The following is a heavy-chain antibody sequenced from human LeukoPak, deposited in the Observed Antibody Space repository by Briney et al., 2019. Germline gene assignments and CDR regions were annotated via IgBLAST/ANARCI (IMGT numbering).Heavy chain of an antibody. CDR3: ARVGGYPLSAFDI. D-gene: IGHD3-22*01. CDR2: IYYSESA. Sequence: TSETLSLTCTVSGGSISSYYWSWIRQPPGKGLEWIGYIYYSESANYNPSLKSRITISLDTSKNHFSLKLNSVTAADTAVYYCARVGGYPLSAFDIWGQGTMVTVSS. CDR1: GGSISSYY. V-gene: IGHV4-59*08. J-gene: IGHJ3*02.